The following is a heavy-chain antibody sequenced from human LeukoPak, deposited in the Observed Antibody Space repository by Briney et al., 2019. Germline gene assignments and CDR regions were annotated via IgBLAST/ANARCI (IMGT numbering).Heavy chain of an antibody. Sequence: PGGSLGLSCAASGFTFSTYSMNWVRQAPGKGLEWVSSISSSGGYIFDADSVKGRFTISRDNAKNSLYLQMNSLRAEDTAVYYCARDSSAYYTFDIWGQGTMVTVSS. CDR3: ARDSSAYYTFDI. CDR1: GFTFSTYS. J-gene: IGHJ3*02. D-gene: IGHD3-22*01. V-gene: IGHV3-21*01. CDR2: ISSSGGYI.